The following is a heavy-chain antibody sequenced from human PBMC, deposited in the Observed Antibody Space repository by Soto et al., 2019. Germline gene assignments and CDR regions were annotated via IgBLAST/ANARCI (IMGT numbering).Heavy chain of an antibody. CDR2: TYYRSKWYN. CDR3: ARESHFYYDSSGYMTDLDY. J-gene: IGHJ4*02. D-gene: IGHD3-22*01. V-gene: IGHV6-1*01. CDR1: GDSVSSNSAA. Sequence: SQTLSLTCAISGDSVSSNSAAWNWIRQSPSRGLEWLGRTYYRSKWYNDYAVSVKSRITINPDTSKNQFSLQLNSVTPEDTAVYYCARESHFYYDSSGYMTDLDYWGQGTLVTVS.